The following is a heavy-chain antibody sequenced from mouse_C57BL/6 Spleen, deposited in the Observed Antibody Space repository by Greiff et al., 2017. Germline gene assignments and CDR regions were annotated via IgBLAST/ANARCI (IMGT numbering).Heavy chain of an antibody. CDR1: GYAFSSYW. J-gene: IGHJ2*01. Sequence: QVHVKQSGAELVKPGASVKISCKASGYAFSSYWMNWVKQRPGKGLEWIGQIYPGDGDTNYNGKFKGKATLTADKSSSTAYMQLSSLTSEDSAVYFCARSNGPNYFDYWGQGTTLTVSS. CDR2: IYPGDGDT. CDR3: ARSNGPNYFDY. V-gene: IGHV1-80*01.